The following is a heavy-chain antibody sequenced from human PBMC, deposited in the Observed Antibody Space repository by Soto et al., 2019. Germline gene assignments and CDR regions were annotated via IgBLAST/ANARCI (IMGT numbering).Heavy chain of an antibody. Sequence: GGSLRLSCAASGFSFSAFYMHWVRQAPGKGPVWVSRINPDGSATTYADSVKGRFTISRDNAKNTLFLQVNSLRVEDTAVYYCVRDMWGTGDYWGQGTLVTVSS. D-gene: IGHD1-1*01. CDR1: GFSFSAFY. CDR2: INPDGSAT. CDR3: VRDMWGTGDY. V-gene: IGHV3-74*03. J-gene: IGHJ4*02.